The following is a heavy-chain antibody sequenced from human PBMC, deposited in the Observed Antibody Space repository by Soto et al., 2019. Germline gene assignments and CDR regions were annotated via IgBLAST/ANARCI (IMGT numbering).Heavy chain of an antibody. CDR2: ISSGGNT. J-gene: IGHJ4*02. Sequence: EVQLVESGGGLVQPGGSLRLSCTVSGFSVSSNRLGWVRQAPAKGLEWASVISSGGNTDYAVSVRGRFTISRDSSRNTVHLKMNSLRPEDTAVYYCARVQSYSNGWYHCDYWGRGTLVTVSS. V-gene: IGHV3-53*04. D-gene: IGHD6-19*01. CDR3: ARVQSYSNGWYHCDY. CDR1: GFSVSSNR.